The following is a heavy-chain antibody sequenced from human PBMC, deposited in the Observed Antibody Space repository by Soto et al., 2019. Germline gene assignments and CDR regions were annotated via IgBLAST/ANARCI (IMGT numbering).Heavy chain of an antibody. CDR1: GFTFSSYD. CDR2: IGTAGDT. Sequence: QAGGSLRLSCAASGFTFSSYDMHWVRQATGKGLEWVSAIGTAGDTYYPGSVKGRFTISRENAKNSLYLQMNSLRAGDTAVYYCARVLRSGWYAAFDIWGQGTMVTVSS. D-gene: IGHD6-19*01. J-gene: IGHJ3*02. V-gene: IGHV3-13*01. CDR3: ARVLRSGWYAAFDI.